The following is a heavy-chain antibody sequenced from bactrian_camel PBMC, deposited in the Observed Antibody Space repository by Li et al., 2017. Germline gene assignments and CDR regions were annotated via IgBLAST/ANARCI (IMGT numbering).Heavy chain of an antibody. J-gene: IGHJ4*01. D-gene: IGHD3*01. V-gene: IGHV3S53*01. CDR2: IDSSGHP. CDR3: AASYGLCSFNARYDY. CDR1: GYIYCEYD. Sequence: QVQLVESGGGSVQDGGSLRLSCVLSGYIYCEYDMSWYRQAPGEERVFVAGIDSSGHPTYSDSVKGRFTISQDNTGDTVDLQMTNLKPEDTAMYYCAASYGLCSFNARYDYWGQGTQVTVS.